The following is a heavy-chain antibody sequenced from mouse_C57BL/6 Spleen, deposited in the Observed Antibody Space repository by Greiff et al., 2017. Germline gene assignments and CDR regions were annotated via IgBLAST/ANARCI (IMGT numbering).Heavy chain of an antibody. Sequence: QVQLQQSGAELVKPGASVKISCKASGYAFSSYWMNWVKQRPGKGLEWIGQIYPGDGDTNYNGKFKGKATLTADKSSSTAYMQLSSLTSEDSAVYFCARRGANWALDYWGQGTTLTVSS. CDR1: GYAFSSYW. CDR2: IYPGDGDT. D-gene: IGHD4-1*01. CDR3: ARRGANWALDY. V-gene: IGHV1-80*01. J-gene: IGHJ2*01.